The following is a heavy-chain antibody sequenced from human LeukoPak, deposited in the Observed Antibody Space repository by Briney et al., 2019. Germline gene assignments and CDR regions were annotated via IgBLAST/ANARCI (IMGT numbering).Heavy chain of an antibody. Sequence: PGGSLRLSCAASGFTFSSYAMSWVRQAPGKGLEWVSAISGSGGSTYYAGSVKGRFTISRDNSKNTLYLQMNSLRAEDTAVYYCAKSAGPIVVVPAAIHHYYYGMDAWGQGTTVTVSS. V-gene: IGHV3-23*01. D-gene: IGHD2-2*02. CDR1: GFTFSSYA. CDR2: ISGSGGST. CDR3: AKSAGPIVVVPAAIHHYYYGMDA. J-gene: IGHJ6*02.